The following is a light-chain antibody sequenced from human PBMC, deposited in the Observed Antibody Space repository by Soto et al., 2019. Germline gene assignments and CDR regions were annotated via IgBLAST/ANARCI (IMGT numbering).Light chain of an antibody. Sequence: SYELTQPPSVSVAPGKTARITCGGNNIGSKSVHWYQQKPGQAPVLVIYYDSDRPSGIPERFSGSNSGNTATLTISRVEAGDEADYHCQVWDSSSDHWVFGGGTKVTVL. V-gene: IGLV3-21*04. CDR1: NIGSKS. J-gene: IGLJ3*02. CDR2: YDS. CDR3: QVWDSSSDHWV.